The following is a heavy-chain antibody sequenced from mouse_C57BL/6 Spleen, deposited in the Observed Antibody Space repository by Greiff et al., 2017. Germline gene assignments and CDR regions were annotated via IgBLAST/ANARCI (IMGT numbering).Heavy chain of an antibody. Sequence: EVQLQQSGAELVRPGASVKLSCTASGFNIKDDYMHWVKQRPEQGLEWIGWIDPENGNTEYAPKFQGKATITADTSSNTAYLQLSSLTSEDTAIYYCALDYDGAMDYWGQGTSVTVSS. D-gene: IGHD2-4*01. CDR2: IDPENGNT. CDR1: GFNIKDDY. J-gene: IGHJ4*01. V-gene: IGHV14-4*01. CDR3: ALDYDGAMDY.